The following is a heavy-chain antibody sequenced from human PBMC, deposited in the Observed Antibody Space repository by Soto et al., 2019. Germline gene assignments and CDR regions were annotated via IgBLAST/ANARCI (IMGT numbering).Heavy chain of an antibody. J-gene: IGHJ6*02. CDR3: ARLRIHYDILTGYYLYYYGMDV. CDR1: GGSISSYY. CDR2: IYYSGST. V-gene: IGHV4-59*08. Sequence: PSETLSLTCTVSGGSISSYYWSWIRQPPGKGLEWIGYIYYSGSTNYNPSLKSRVTISVDTSKNQFSLKLSSVTAADTAVYYCARLRIHYDILTGYYLYYYGMDVWGQGTTVTVSS. D-gene: IGHD3-9*01.